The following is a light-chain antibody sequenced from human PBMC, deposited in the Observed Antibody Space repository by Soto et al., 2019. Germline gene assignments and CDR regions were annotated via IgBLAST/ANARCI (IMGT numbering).Light chain of an antibody. CDR2: GAS. CDR1: QSISNN. Sequence: EIVMTQSPATLSVSPGERATLSCRASQSISNNLAWYHQRPGQAPRLLNYGASTRATGIPARFSGSGSGTEFTLTITRLQSEDFAVYYGQQYNNWWTFGQGTRVEIK. V-gene: IGKV3-15*01. J-gene: IGKJ1*01. CDR3: QQYNNWWT.